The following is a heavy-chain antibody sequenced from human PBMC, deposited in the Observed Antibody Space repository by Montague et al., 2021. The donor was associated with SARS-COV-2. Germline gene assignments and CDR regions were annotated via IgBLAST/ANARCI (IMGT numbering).Heavy chain of an antibody. CDR1: GFTFTSYS. CDR2: VPDGSHT. J-gene: IGHJ4*02. Sequence: SLRLSCAASGFTFTSYSMHWVRQAPGKGLEWLAIVPDGSHTLYVGPGEGRFTISRDNAKNSLYLQMNNLRAEDTAVYYCAKHGPYTFDYWGQGTLVTVSS. D-gene: IGHD2-2*02. CDR3: AKHGPYTFDY. V-gene: IGHV3-30*18.